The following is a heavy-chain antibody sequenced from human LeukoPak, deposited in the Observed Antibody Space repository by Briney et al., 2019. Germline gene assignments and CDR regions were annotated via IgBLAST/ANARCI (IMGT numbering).Heavy chain of an antibody. V-gene: IGHV3-13*01. D-gene: IGHD3-22*01. J-gene: IGHJ4*02. Sequence: GGSLRLSCAASGFTFSSYDMHWVRQATGKGLVWVSAIGTAGDTYYPGSVKGRFTISRENAKNSLYLQMNSLRAGDTAVYYCARGVVVGRGAYYFDYWGQGTLVTVSS. CDR1: GFTFSSYD. CDR2: IGTAGDT. CDR3: ARGVVVGRGAYYFDY.